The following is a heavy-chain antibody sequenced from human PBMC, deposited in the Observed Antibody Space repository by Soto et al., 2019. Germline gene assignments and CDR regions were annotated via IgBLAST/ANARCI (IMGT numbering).Heavy chain of an antibody. D-gene: IGHD3-3*01. J-gene: IGHJ5*02. V-gene: IGHV4-59*01. CDR3: ARDLHYDFGLGFDP. Sequence: SETLSLTCTVSGGSISSYYWNWIRQTPGKGLERIGYLHASGRTNYNPSLNSRVTISIDTSKNQFSLRLRSVTAADTAVYYCARDLHYDFGLGFDPWGQGTLVTVSS. CDR1: GGSISSYY. CDR2: LHASGRT.